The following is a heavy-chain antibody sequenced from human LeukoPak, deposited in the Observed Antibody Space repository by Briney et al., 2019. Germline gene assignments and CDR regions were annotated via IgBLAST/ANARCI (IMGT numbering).Heavy chain of an antibody. CDR2: ISYDGSNK. CDR1: GFTFSSYG. CDR3: AKDSYRYGYEAFDY. J-gene: IGHJ4*02. D-gene: IGHD5-18*01. Sequence: PGGSLRLSCAASGFTFSSYGMHWVRQAPGKGLEWVAVISYDGSNKYYADSVKGRFTISRDNSKNTLYLQMNSLRAEDTAVYYCAKDSYRYGYEAFDYWGQGTLVTVSS. V-gene: IGHV3-30*18.